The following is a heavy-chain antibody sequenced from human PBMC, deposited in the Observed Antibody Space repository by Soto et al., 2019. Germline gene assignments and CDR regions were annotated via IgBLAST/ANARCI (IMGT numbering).Heavy chain of an antibody. V-gene: IGHV1-69*13. CDR1: GGTFGSYA. CDR2: IIPIPGTA. CDR3: ARSQGSSTSLEIYYYYYYGMDV. Sequence: SVKVSCKASGGTFGSYAISWVRQAPGQGLEWMGGIIPIPGTANYAQKFQGRVTIAADESTSTAYMELSSLRSEDTAVYYCARSQGSSTSLEIYYYYYYGMDVWGQGTTVTV. J-gene: IGHJ6*02. D-gene: IGHD2-2*01.